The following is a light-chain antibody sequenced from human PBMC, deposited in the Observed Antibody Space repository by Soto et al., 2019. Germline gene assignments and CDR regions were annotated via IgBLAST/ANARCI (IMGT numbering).Light chain of an antibody. CDR3: SSFTSSITYV. J-gene: IGLJ1*01. V-gene: IGLV2-14*01. CDR1: SSDVGGYTS. Sequence: QSALTQPATPSRSPGQSITISCTGTSSDVGGYTSVSWYRQDPGKAPKLMIYDVTHRPSGVSNRFSGSKSGNTASLTISGLQAEDEADYYCSSFTSSITYVFGTGTKVTV. CDR2: DVT.